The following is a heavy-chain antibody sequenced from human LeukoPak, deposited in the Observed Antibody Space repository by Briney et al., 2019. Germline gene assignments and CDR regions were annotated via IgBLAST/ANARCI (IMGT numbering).Heavy chain of an antibody. CDR1: GYSISSGYF. J-gene: IGHJ3*02. CDR2: IHFGESP. Sequence: PSETLSLTCSVSGYSISSGYFWGWLRQPPGKGLAWIGIIHFGESPYYSPSLESRFTISIDTSKNQFSLEVNSVTAADTAVYYCARDAPDYYDSSGYPSAAFDIWGQGTMVTVSS. V-gene: IGHV4-38-2*02. D-gene: IGHD3-22*01. CDR3: ARDAPDYYDSSGYPSAAFDI.